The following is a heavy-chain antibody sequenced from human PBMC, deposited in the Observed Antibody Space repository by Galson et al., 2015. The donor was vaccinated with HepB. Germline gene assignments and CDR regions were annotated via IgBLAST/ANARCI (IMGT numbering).Heavy chain of an antibody. D-gene: IGHD6-19*01. V-gene: IGHV3-23*01. CDR3: AKGQGFNSAGVEY. CDR2: ISGGGGVS. Sequence: SLRLSCAASGFSFSIYAMSWVRQAPGKGLEWVSHISGGGGVSSYVESAKGRFTISRDNSRNTLYLQMSSLRAEDTAVYFCAKGQGFNSAGVEYWGQGNLVTVSS. J-gene: IGHJ4*02. CDR1: GFSFSIYA.